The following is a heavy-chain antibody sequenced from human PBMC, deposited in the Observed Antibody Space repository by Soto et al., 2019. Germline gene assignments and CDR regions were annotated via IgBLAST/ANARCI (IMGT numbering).Heavy chain of an antibody. Sequence: QVHLVQSEAEVREPGSSVKVSCKSSGGSFTTDSIIWVRQAPGQGLEWMGGINPLFRTPVYAQKFQGRVTITADESTSAAHLEVTGLTPEDPALYFCAKGVASSDWGQGTPVTVSS. D-gene: IGHD5-12*01. CDR2: INPLFRTP. CDR3: AKGVASSD. CDR1: GGSFTTDS. J-gene: IGHJ4*02. V-gene: IGHV1-69*01.